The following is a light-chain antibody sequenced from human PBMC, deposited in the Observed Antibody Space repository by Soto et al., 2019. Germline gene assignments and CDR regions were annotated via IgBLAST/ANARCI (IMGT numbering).Light chain of an antibody. V-gene: IGLV2-14*01. J-gene: IGLJ1*01. CDR2: EVS. CDR1: SSDVGNYKY. CDR3: FSYTSSGTYV. Sequence: QSALTQPASVSGSPGQSITISCTGTSSDVGNYKYVSWYQQHPGKAPKLMIYEVSSRPSGVSNRFSGSKSGNTASLTISGLQAEDETDYYCFSYTSSGTYVFGTGTKLTV.